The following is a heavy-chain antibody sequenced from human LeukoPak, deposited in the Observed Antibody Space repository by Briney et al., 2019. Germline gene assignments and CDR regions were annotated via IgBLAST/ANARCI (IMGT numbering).Heavy chain of an antibody. D-gene: IGHD3-10*01. Sequence: PSETLSLTCTVSGYSISSGHYWGWIRRPPGKGLEWIGSMYHSGSTYYNPPLKGRVTISEDTSKNQFSLKLRSVTAADTAVYYCARGPRFGELLWHWFDPWGQGTLVTVSS. V-gene: IGHV4-38-2*02. CDR1: GYSISSGHY. CDR2: MYHSGST. CDR3: ARGPRFGELLWHWFDP. J-gene: IGHJ5*02.